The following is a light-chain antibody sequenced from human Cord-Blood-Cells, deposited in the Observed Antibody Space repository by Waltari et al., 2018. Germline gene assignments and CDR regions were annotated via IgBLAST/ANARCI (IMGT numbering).Light chain of an antibody. V-gene: IGLV1-44*01. CDR3: AAWDDSLNGYV. CDR1: SSNIGSIT. CDR2: RNN. J-gene: IGLJ1*01. Sequence: QSVLTQPPSASGTPGQRVTIACSGSSSNIGSITVNWYQQLPGTAPKLLIYRNNQRPSGVPDRFSGSKSGTSASLAISGLQAEDEADYYCAAWDDSLNGYVFGTGTKVTVL.